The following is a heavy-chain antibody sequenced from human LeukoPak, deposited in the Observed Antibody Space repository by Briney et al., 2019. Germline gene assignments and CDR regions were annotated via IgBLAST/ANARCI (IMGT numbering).Heavy chain of an antibody. V-gene: IGHV3-9*01. D-gene: IGHD6-13*01. Sequence: PGGSLRLSCAASGFTFDDYAMHWVRQAPGKGLEWVSGISWNSGSIGYADSVKGRFAISRDNSKNTLYLQMNSLRAEDTAVYYCARVGSSWYAGEGYYFDYWGQGTLVTVSS. CDR3: ARVGSSWYAGEGYYFDY. CDR2: ISWNSGSI. J-gene: IGHJ4*02. CDR1: GFTFDDYA.